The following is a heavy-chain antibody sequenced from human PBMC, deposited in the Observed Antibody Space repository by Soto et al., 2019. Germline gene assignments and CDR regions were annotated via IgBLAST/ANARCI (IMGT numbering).Heavy chain of an antibody. CDR2: IGRTHNT. CDR3: AKVDAYSYRTDH. CDR1: GFTFSNSA. D-gene: IGHD3-16*02. Sequence: PGGSLRLSCAASGFTFSNSAMTWVRQALGKVPEWVSSIGRTHNTHYADSVKGRFAISRDNSQNTLYLQMNSLTAEDTAVYFCAKVDAYSYRTDHWGQGTLVTVSS. J-gene: IGHJ4*02. V-gene: IGHV3-23*01.